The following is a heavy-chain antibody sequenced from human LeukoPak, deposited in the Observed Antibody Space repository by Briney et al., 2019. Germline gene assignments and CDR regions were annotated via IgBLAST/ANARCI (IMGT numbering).Heavy chain of an antibody. D-gene: IGHD5-12*01. CDR2: MNPNSGNT. V-gene: IGHV1-8*03. CDR3: ARGRGGMVANGPYYYYYMDV. Sequence: ASVKVSCKASGYTFTSYDINWVRQATGQGLEWMGWMNPNSGNTGYAQKFQGRVTITRNTSISTAYMELSSLRSEDTAVYYCARGRGGMVANGPYYYYYMDVWGKGTTVTVSS. CDR1: GYTFTSYD. J-gene: IGHJ6*03.